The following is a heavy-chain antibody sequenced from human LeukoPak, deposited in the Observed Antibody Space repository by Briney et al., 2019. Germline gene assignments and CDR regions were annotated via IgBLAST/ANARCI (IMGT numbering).Heavy chain of an antibody. V-gene: IGHV3-49*04. Sequence: GGSLRLSCTGSGFTFGHYALAWVRQAPGKGLEWLGFIRSQAYGGTIEYAASVKGRFSISRDNSKSIADLQINSLRAEDTAVYYCAKDVVAAAGDDAFDIWGQGTMVTVSS. CDR3: AKDVVAAAGDDAFDI. CDR1: GFTFGHYA. D-gene: IGHD6-13*01. CDR2: IRSQAYGGTI. J-gene: IGHJ3*02.